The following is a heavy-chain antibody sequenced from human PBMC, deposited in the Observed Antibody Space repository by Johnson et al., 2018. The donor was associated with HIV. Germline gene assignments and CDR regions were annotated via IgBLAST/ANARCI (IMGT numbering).Heavy chain of an antibody. CDR1: GFTFSSYG. D-gene: IGHD2-15*01. J-gene: IGHJ3*02. CDR3: AKDRGSYYFYAFDI. CDR2: IRDDGSDK. Sequence: QVQLVESGGGVVQPGGSLRLSCAGSGFTFSSYGMHWVRQAPGKGLEWVSFIRDDGSDKHYADYVQGRFTISRDNYKNTVYLQTNSLRAEDSAVYYCAKDRGSYYFYAFDIWGQGTMVTVSS. V-gene: IGHV3-30*02.